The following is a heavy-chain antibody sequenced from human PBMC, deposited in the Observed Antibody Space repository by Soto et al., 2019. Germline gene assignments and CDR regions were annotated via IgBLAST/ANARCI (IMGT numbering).Heavy chain of an antibody. CDR3: ARGFPDGWVETGVVRGYLDT. CDR2: IIPIFGTT. CDR1: ADSFSSYG. Sequence: QVQLVQSGAEVKEPGSAVKVSCKAPADSFSSYGISRVRQAPGQGLEWMGGIIPIFGTTNYAAKFQGRVTITADESTNTAYMEVSSLRSEDTALYYCARGFPDGWVETGVVRGYLDTWGRGTLVTVSS. V-gene: IGHV1-69*01. J-gene: IGHJ4*02. D-gene: IGHD3-3*01.